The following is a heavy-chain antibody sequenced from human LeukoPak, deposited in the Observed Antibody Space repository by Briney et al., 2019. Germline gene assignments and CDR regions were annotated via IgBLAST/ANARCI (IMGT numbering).Heavy chain of an antibody. CDR3: ARESITIFGVVIIPFGFDY. D-gene: IGHD3-3*01. V-gene: IGHV1-69*05. CDR1: GGTFSSYA. CDR2: IIPIFGTA. Sequence: SVKVSCKASGGTFSSYAISWVRQAPGQGLEWMGGIIPIFGTANYAQKFQGRVTITTDESTSTAYMELSSLRSEDTAVYYCARESITIFGVVIIPFGFDYWGQGTLATVSS. J-gene: IGHJ4*02.